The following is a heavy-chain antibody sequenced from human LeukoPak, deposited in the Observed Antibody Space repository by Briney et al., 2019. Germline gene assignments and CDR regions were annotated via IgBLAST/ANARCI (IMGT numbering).Heavy chain of an antibody. Sequence: GGYLRLSCAASGFTFDDYAMHWVRQAPGKGLEWVSGISWNSGSIGYADSVKGRFTISRDNAKNSLYLQMNSLRAEDTALYYCAKSAATAYYFDYWGQGTLVTVSS. CDR3: AKSAATAYYFDY. CDR1: GFTFDDYA. D-gene: IGHD2-2*01. J-gene: IGHJ4*02. V-gene: IGHV3-9*01. CDR2: ISWNSGSI.